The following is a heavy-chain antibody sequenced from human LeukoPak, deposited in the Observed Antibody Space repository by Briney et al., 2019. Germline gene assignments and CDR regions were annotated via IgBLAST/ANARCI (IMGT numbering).Heavy chain of an antibody. CDR2: MSYDGSNK. Sequence: PGGSLRLSCAASGFTFSTYAMHWVRKAPGKGLEWVAVMSYDGSNKYYADSVKGRFTISRDNSKNTLYVQMNSLRAEDTAVYYCARDRGQEGYFDYWGQGTLVTVSS. CDR3: ARDRGQEGYFDY. J-gene: IGHJ4*02. V-gene: IGHV3-30-3*01. CDR1: GFTFSTYA.